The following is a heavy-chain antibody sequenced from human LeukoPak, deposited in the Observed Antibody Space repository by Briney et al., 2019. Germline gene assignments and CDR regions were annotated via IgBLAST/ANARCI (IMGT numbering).Heavy chain of an antibody. CDR3: ARDEGSSSRGRRYNWFDP. CDR1: GGSISSYY. CDR2: IYYSGST. D-gene: IGHD6-6*01. Sequence: PSETLSLTCTVSGGSISSYYWSWIRQPPGKGLEWIGYIYYSGSTNYNPSLKSRVTISVDTSKNQFSLKLSSVTAADTAVYYCARDEGSSSRGRRYNWFDPWGQGTLVTVSS. J-gene: IGHJ5*02. V-gene: IGHV4-59*12.